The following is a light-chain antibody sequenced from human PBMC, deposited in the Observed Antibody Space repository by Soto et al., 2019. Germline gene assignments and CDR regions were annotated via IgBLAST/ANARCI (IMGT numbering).Light chain of an antibody. CDR3: ETWDSNTGV. CDR2: LEGSGSY. V-gene: IGLV4-60*03. J-gene: IGLJ2*01. CDR1: SGHSSYI. Sequence: QPVLTQSSSASASLGSSVKLTCTLSSGHSSYIIAWHQQQPGKAPRYLMKLEGSGSYNTGSGVPDRFSGSSSGADRYLTSSILQSEDEADYCCETWDSNTGVFGGGTKLTVL.